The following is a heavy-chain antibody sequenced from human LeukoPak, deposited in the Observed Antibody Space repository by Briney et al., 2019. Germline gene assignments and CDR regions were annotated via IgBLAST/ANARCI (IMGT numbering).Heavy chain of an antibody. D-gene: IGHD5-18*01. Sequence: ASVKVSCKASGYTFTGYYMHWVRQAPGQGLEWMGWINPNSGGTNYAQKFQGRVTMTRDTSISTAYMELSRLRSDDTAVYYCARGRYTYGNAFDYWGQGTLVTVSS. CDR2: INPNSGGT. J-gene: IGHJ4*02. CDR1: GYTFTGYY. V-gene: IGHV1-2*02. CDR3: ARGRYTYGNAFDY.